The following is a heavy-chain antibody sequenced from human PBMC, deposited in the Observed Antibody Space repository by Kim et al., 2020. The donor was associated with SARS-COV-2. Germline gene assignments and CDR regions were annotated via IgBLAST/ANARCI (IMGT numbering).Heavy chain of an antibody. V-gene: IGHV3-23*01. CDR2: ISGSGGTT. D-gene: IGHD2-15*01. CDR3: ANRITLVADSPLDY. CDR1: GLTFSTYATYA. J-gene: IGHJ4*01. Sequence: GGSLRLSCEVSGLTFSTYATYAMSWVRQAPGKRPEWVSAISGSGGTTYYADSVQGRFTISSDNSKNTLYLQMNSLRAEDTAVYYCANRITLVADSPLDY.